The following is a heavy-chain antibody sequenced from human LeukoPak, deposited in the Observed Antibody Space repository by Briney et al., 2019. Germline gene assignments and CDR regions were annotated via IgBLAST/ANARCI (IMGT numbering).Heavy chain of an antibody. CDR3: ARDHYYDSSGSKSAGY. V-gene: IGHV3-21*01. CDR2: ISSSSSYI. J-gene: IGHJ4*02. Sequence: PGGSLRLSCAASGFTFSTYIMNWVRQTPGKGLEWVSSISSSSSYIYYADSVKGRFTISRDNAKNSLYLQMNSLRAEDTAVYYCARDHYYDSSGSKSAGYWGQGTLVTVSS. D-gene: IGHD3-22*01. CDR1: GFTFSTYI.